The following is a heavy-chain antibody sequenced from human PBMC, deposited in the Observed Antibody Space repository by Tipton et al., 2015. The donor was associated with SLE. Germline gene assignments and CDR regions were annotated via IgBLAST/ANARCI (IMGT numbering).Heavy chain of an antibody. J-gene: IGHJ4*02. CDR3: AKARYSSGWLVDY. D-gene: IGHD6-19*01. CDR1: GFTFTSYA. V-gene: IGHV3-23*01. CDR2: ISGSGNTT. Sequence: SLRLSCAASGFTFTSYAMSWVRQAPGKGLEWVSAISGSGNTTYYADSVKGRLTISRDKSKNTLYLQMNSLRAEDTSVYYCAKARYSSGWLVDYWGQGTLVTVSS.